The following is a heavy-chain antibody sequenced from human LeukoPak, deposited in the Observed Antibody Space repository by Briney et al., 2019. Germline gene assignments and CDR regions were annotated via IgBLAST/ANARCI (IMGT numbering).Heavy chain of an antibody. CDR2: IYYSGST. CDR3: ARHEGDPPDYYYYYGMDV. CDR1: GGSISSYY. Sequence: PSETLSLTCTVSGGSISSYYWSWIRQPPGKGLEWIGYIYYSGSTNYNPSLKSRVTISVDTSKNQFSLKLSSVTAADTAVYYCARHEGDPPDYYYYYGMDVWGQGTTVTVSS. V-gene: IGHV4-59*08. D-gene: IGHD1-14*01. J-gene: IGHJ6*02.